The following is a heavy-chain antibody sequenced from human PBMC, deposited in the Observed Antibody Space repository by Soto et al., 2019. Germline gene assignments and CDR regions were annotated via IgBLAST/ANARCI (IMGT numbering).Heavy chain of an antibody. V-gene: IGHV6-1*01. Sequence: PSQTLSLTCAISGDSVSSNSAAWNWIRQSPSRGLEWLGRTYYRSKWYNDYAVSVKSRITINPDTSKNQFSLQLNSVTPEDTAVYYCARMAWIQLWSTPKTGYYYGMDVWGQGTTVTVSS. CDR1: GDSVSSNSAA. CDR3: ARMAWIQLWSTPKTGYYYGMDV. J-gene: IGHJ6*02. CDR2: TYYRSKWYN. D-gene: IGHD5-18*01.